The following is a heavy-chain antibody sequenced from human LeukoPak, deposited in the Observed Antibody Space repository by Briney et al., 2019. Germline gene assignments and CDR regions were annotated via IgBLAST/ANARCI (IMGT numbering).Heavy chain of an antibody. J-gene: IGHJ4*02. Sequence: GGSLRLSCAASGFTVSSNFMSWVRQAPGKGLEWVSSISSSSSYIYYADSVKGRFTISRDNSKNTLYLQMNSLRAEDTAVYYCAKSLFYYYGSGSYLDYWGQGTLVTVSS. CDR1: GFTVSSNF. CDR3: AKSLFYYYGSGSYLDY. V-gene: IGHV3-21*04. CDR2: ISSSSSYI. D-gene: IGHD3-10*01.